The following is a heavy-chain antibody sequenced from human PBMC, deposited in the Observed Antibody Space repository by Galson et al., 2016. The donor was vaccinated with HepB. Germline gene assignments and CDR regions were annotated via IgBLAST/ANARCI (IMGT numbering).Heavy chain of an antibody. J-gene: IGHJ5*02. V-gene: IGHV1-69*01. D-gene: IGHD3-3*01. CDR3: ARASFGSDGTRRFLNYFDP. CDR1: GGTSMRFP. CDR2: FIPVLGRA. Sequence: QSGAEVKKPGESLKISCKASGGTSMRFPITWVRQAPGQGLEWMGAFIPVLGRAMYPQKLQGRVTITADEVTRTAYMDLSSLRPEDTAMYYCARASFGSDGTRRFLNYFDPWGQGTLVTVSS.